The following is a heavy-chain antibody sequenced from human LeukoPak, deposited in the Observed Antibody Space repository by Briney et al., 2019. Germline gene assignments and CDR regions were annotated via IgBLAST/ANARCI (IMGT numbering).Heavy chain of an antibody. V-gene: IGHV3-23*01. CDR1: GFTFSSYA. J-gene: IGHJ4*02. CDR2: ISGSGDTT. CDR3: AKSRGESRGASNY. D-gene: IGHD1-26*01. Sequence: GGSLRLSCAASGFTFSSYAMNWVRQAPGKGLEWVSFISGSGDTTYYADSVKGRFTISRNSSKNALYLQMNSLRAEDTAVYYCAKSRGESRGASNYWGQGTLVTVSS.